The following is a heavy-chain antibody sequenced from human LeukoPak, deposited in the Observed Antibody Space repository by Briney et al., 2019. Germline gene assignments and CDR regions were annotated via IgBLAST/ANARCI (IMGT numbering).Heavy chain of an antibody. Sequence: PGGSLRLSCAASGFTFSSYAMSWVRQAPGKGLEWVSAISGSGGSTYYEDSVKGRFTISRDNSKNTLYLQMNSLRAEDTAVYYCAKYSGSGWVSEYFQHWGQGTLVTVSS. CDR2: ISGSGGST. D-gene: IGHD6-19*01. J-gene: IGHJ1*01. CDR3: AKYSGSGWVSEYFQH. V-gene: IGHV3-23*01. CDR1: GFTFSSYA.